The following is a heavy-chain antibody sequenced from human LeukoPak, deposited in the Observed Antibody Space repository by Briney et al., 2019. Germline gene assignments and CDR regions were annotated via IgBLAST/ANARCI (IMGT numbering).Heavy chain of an antibody. J-gene: IGHJ3*02. CDR2: IKQDGSEK. CDR3: ARVVYYYDSSGYPNAFDI. V-gene: IGHV3-7*01. D-gene: IGHD3-22*01. CDR1: GFTFSSYW. Sequence: GGSLRLSCAASGFTFSSYWMSWVRQAPGKGLEWVANIKQDGSEKYYVDSVKGRFTISRDNAKNSLYLQMNSLRAEDTAVYYCARVVYYYDSSGYPNAFDIWGQGTMVTVSS.